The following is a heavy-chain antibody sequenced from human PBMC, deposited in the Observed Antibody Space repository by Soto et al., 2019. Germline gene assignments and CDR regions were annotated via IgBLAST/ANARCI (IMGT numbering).Heavy chain of an antibody. CDR1: GFTFDDYA. CDR2: ISWNSGSI. CDR3: AKAYYYDGSAHTVD. J-gene: IGHJ4*02. Sequence: LRRSCAASGFTFDDYAMHWVRQAPGKGLEWVSGISWNSGSIGYADSVKGRFTISRDNAKNSLYLQMNSLRAEDTALYYCAKAYYYDGSAHTVDWGQGTLVTVSS. V-gene: IGHV3-9*01. D-gene: IGHD3-22*01.